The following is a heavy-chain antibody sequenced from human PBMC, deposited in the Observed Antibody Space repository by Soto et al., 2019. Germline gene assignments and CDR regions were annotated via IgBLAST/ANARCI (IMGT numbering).Heavy chain of an antibody. CDR2: ISGSGGST. Sequence: PGGSLRLSCAASGFTFSSYAMSWVRQAPGKGLEWVSAISGSGGSTYYADSVKGRFTISRDNSKNTLYLQMNSLRAEDTAVYYCANPPITRANARLHLGELSLIDLACWGQGTLVTVSS. J-gene: IGHJ4*02. CDR3: ANPPITRANARLHLGELSLIDLAC. CDR1: GFTFSSYA. V-gene: IGHV3-23*01. D-gene: IGHD3-16*02.